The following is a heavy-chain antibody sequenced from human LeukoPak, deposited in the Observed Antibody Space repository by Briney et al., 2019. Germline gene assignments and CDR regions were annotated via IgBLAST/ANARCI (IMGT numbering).Heavy chain of an antibody. Sequence: SETLSLTCTVSGYSISSGYYWGWIRQPPGKGLEWIGSIYQSGSTYYNPSLKSRVTISVDTSKNQFSLKLSSVTAADTAVYFCARVPGPNWFDPWGQGTLVTVSS. V-gene: IGHV4-38-2*02. CDR3: ARVPGPNWFDP. CDR1: GYSISSGYY. J-gene: IGHJ5*02. CDR2: IYQSGST.